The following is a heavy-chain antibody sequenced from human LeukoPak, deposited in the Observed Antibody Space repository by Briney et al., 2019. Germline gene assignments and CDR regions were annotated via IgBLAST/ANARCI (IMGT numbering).Heavy chain of an antibody. J-gene: IGHJ3*02. D-gene: IGHD3-22*01. CDR3: ARGYDTSDYPGFAM. V-gene: IGHV4-59*08. CDR2: IYYSGST. CDR1: GGSISSYY. Sequence: PSETLSLTCTVSGGSISSYYWSWIRQPPGKGLEWIGYIYYSGSTNYNPSLKSRVTISVDTSKNQFSLKLSSVTAADTAVYYCARGYDTSDYPGFAMWGQGTTVTVSS.